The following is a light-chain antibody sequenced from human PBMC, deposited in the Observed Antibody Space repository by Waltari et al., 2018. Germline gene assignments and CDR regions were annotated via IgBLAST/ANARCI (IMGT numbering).Light chain of an antibody. J-gene: IGKJ3*01. Sequence: IQMTQSPSTLSASVGDRVTITCRASQSISSWLAWYQQKPGKAPKLMIYKASSLESGAPSSCSGIGSGTDCTLTISSLQPDDFSTYYCQQYNSPLFTFGPGTKVDIK. CDR2: KAS. CDR3: QQYNSPLFT. V-gene: IGKV1-5*03. CDR1: QSISSW.